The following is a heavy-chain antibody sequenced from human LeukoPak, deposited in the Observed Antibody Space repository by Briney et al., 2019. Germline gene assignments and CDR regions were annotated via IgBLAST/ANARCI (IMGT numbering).Heavy chain of an antibody. V-gene: IGHV4-39*01. J-gene: IGHJ5*02. CDR1: GGSISSSSYY. CDR3: ARLRRPCSSTSCYGYWFDP. Sequence: SETLSLTCTVSGGSISSSSYYWGWLRQPPGKGLEWIGSICYSGSTYYNPSLKSRITISVDTSKNQFSLKLSSVTAADTAVYYCARLRRPCSSTSCYGYWFDPWGQGTLVTVSS. CDR2: ICYSGST. D-gene: IGHD2-2*01.